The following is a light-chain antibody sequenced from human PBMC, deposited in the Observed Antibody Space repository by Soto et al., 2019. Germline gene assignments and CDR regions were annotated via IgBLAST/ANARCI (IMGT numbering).Light chain of an antibody. V-gene: IGKV1-39*01. J-gene: IGKJ2*01. CDR1: QSINTF. Sequence: DIQMTQSPSSLSASVGDRVTITCRTSQSINTFLNWYQQKPGNAPKLLIYGASTLHREVPSRFSGSGSGTDFTLTITNAQSLDFATYFCQQSYHNPRTFGQGTTLEI. CDR2: GAS. CDR3: QQSYHNPRT.